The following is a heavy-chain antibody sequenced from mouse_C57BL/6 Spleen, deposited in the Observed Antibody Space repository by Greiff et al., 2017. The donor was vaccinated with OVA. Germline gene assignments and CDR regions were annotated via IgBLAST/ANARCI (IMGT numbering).Heavy chain of an antibody. CDR3: AAAYYGSREDWFAY. D-gene: IGHD1-1*01. CDR2: INPSSGYT. J-gene: IGHJ3*01. CDR1: GYTFTSYT. Sequence: VHLVESGAELARPGASVKMSCKASGYTFTSYTMHWVKQRPGQGLEWIGYINPSSGYTKYNQKFKDKATLTADKSSSTAYMQLSSLTSEDSAVYYCAAAYYGSREDWFAYWGQGTLVTVSA. V-gene: IGHV1-4*01.